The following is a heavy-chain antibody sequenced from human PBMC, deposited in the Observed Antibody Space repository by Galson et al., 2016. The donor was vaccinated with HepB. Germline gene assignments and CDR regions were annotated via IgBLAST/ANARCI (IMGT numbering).Heavy chain of an antibody. D-gene: IGHD6-13*01. V-gene: IGHV5-51*01. CDR2: IYPGDSDT. J-gene: IGHJ4*02. CDR3: ARPASGHSSSLDY. Sequence: QSGAEVKKPGESLQISCKSSGYSYTNYWIAWVRQMPGKGLEWMGIIYPGDSDTRYSPSFQGQVTISADKSINTAYLQWSSLKASDTAVYYCARPASGHSSSLDYWGQGTLVTVSS. CDR1: GYSYTNYW.